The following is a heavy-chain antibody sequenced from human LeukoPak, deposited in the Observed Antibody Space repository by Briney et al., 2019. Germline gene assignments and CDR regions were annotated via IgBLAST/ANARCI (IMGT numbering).Heavy chain of an antibody. CDR2: ISTSSTSI. D-gene: IGHD2-15*01. Sequence: GGSLRLSCSASGFPFISYSMTWVRQAPGKGLEWVSYISTSSTSIDYADSVKGRFTISRDNAKNSLYLQMNSLRAEDTAVYYCARDSHLTYCNFGTCYSSPAFDIWGQGTMVTVSS. CDR3: ARDSHLTYCNFGTCYSSPAFDI. J-gene: IGHJ3*02. V-gene: IGHV3-48*01. CDR1: GFPFISYS.